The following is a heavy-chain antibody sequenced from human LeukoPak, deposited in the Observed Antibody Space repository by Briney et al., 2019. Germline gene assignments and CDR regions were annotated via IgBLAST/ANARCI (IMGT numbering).Heavy chain of an antibody. Sequence: SETLSLTCTVSGGSIGGNSYWSWIRQPPGKGLEWIGYIYYSGSTNYNPSLKSRVTISVDTSKNQFSLKLSSVTAADTAVYYCARGVLRRYCSGGSCYPLDYWGQGTLVTVSS. J-gene: IGHJ4*02. CDR3: ARGVLRRYCSGGSCYPLDY. V-gene: IGHV4-61*01. CDR1: GGSIGGNSY. D-gene: IGHD2-15*01. CDR2: IYYSGST.